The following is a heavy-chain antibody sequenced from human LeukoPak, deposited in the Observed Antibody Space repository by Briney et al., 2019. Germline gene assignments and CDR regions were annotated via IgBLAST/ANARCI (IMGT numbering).Heavy chain of an antibody. D-gene: IGHD6-13*01. CDR3: ARGSDTAAGLY. CDR1: GGSFSGYY. J-gene: IGHJ4*02. V-gene: IGHV4-34*01. Sequence: SETLSLTCAVYGGSFSGYYWSWIRQPPGKGLEWIGEINHSGSTNYNPSLRSRVSISVDSSKNQFSLKVSSVTAADTAVYYCARGSDTAAGLYWGQGTLVTVSS. CDR2: INHSGST.